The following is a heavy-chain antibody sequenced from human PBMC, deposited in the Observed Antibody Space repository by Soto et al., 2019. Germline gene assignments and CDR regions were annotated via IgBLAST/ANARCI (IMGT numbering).Heavy chain of an antibody. Sequence: GGSLRLSCAASGFTFSSYGMHWVRQAPGKGLERVAVISYDGSNKYYAESVKGRFTISRDNSKNTLYLQMNSLRAEDTAVYYCAKDFREYSGYDYYFDYWGQGTRVTVSS. V-gene: IGHV3-30*18. J-gene: IGHJ4*02. D-gene: IGHD5-12*01. CDR2: ISYDGSNK. CDR1: GFTFSSYG. CDR3: AKDFREYSGYDYYFDY.